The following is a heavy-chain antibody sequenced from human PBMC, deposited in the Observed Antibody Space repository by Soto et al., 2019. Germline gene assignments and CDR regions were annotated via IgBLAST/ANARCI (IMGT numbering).Heavy chain of an antibody. CDR1: GFNFTSSA. V-gene: IGHV1-58*01. D-gene: IGHD4-17*01. Sequence: QMQLVQSGPEVKKPGTSVKVSCKASGFNFTSSAVQWVRQARGQRLELIGWIVVGSGNTNYAQKFQERVTITRDMSTSTAYMELSSLRSEDTAGYYCAAALHDYVDYVGFYFDYWGQGNLVTVSS. CDR3: AAALHDYVDYVGFYFDY. CDR2: IVVGSGNT. J-gene: IGHJ4*02.